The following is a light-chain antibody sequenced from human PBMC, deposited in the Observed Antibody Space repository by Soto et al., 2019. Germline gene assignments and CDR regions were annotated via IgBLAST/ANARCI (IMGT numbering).Light chain of an antibody. CDR1: QSVSSY. V-gene: IGKV3-11*01. Sequence: EVVLTQSPATLSLSPGERATLSCRASQSVSSYLAWYQQKPGQTPRLLIYDASNRATGIPARFSGSGSGTDFTLTISSLEPEDFAFYFCQQRGNWPPTFGLGTKVDI. J-gene: IGKJ3*01. CDR2: DAS. CDR3: QQRGNWPPT.